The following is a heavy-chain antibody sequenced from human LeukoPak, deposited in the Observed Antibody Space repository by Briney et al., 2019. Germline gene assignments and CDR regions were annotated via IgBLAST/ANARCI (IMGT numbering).Heavy chain of an antibody. D-gene: IGHD3-22*01. CDR2: IKQDGSEK. CDR1: GFTFSSYW. J-gene: IGHJ4*02. Sequence: GGSLRLSCAASGFTFSSYWMSWVRQAPGKGLEWVANIKQDGSEKYYVDSVKGRFTISRDNAKNSLYLQMTSLRAEDTAVYYCARPYDSSGYSMYYFDYWGQGTLVTVSS. V-gene: IGHV3-7*01. CDR3: ARPYDSSGYSMYYFDY.